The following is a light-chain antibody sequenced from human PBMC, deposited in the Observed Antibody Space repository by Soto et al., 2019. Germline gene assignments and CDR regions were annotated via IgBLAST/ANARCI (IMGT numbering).Light chain of an antibody. CDR1: SSDVGGYNY. CDR2: DVS. J-gene: IGLJ1*01. Sequence: QSALTQPASVSGSPGQSITISCTGTSSDVGGYNYVSWYQQHPGKAPKLMIYDVSNRPSGVSNRFSGSKSGNTASLTISGLQAEDEADYYCSSYTSSSTPCVFGTGPKLTVL. CDR3: SSYTSSSTPCV. V-gene: IGLV2-14*01.